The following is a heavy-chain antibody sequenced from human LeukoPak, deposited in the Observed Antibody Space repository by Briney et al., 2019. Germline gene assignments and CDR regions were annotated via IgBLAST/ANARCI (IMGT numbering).Heavy chain of an antibody. J-gene: IGHJ4*02. V-gene: IGHV3-48*03. CDR3: AGGDYDFWSGYKGGFDY. CDR2: ISSSGSTI. CDR1: GFTFSSYE. D-gene: IGHD3-3*01. Sequence: GGSLRLSCAASGFTFSSYEINWVRQAPGKGLEWVSYISSSGSTIYYADSVKGRFTISRDNAKNSLYLQMNSLRAEDTAVYYCAGGDYDFWSGYKGGFDYWGQGTLVTVSS.